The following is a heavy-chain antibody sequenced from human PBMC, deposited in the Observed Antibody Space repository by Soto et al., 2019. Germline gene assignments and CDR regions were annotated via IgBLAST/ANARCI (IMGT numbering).Heavy chain of an antibody. CDR3: AREAQQLVRVLTYNWFDP. Sequence: VASVKVSCKASGYTFTSYAMHWVRQAPAQRLEWMGWINAVLGKANYAQKFQGRVTITADKSTSTAYMELSSLRSEDTAVYYCAREAQQLVRVLTYNWFDPWGQGTLVTVSS. J-gene: IGHJ5*02. V-gene: IGHV1-3*01. CDR1: GYTFTSYA. D-gene: IGHD6-13*01. CDR2: INAVLGKA.